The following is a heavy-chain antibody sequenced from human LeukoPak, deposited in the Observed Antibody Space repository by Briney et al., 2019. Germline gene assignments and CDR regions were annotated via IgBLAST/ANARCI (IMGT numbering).Heavy chain of an antibody. CDR1: GGSISTYY. V-gene: IGHV4-59*01. D-gene: IGHD6-13*01. Sequence: PSETLSLTCTVSGGSISTYYWSWIRQPPGKGLEWIGYIYYSGSTNYNPSLKSRVTMSVDTSKNQFSLKPSSVTAADTAVYYCARGGIAAFHFDYWGQGTLVTVSS. J-gene: IGHJ4*02. CDR2: IYYSGST. CDR3: ARGGIAAFHFDY.